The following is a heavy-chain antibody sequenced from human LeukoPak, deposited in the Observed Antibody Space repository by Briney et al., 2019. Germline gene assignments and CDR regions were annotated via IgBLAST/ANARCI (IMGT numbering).Heavy chain of an antibody. CDR3: ARDGDYVGFPLND. CDR1: GFTFSGYT. D-gene: IGHD3-10*02. CDR2: ISSRSSGYI. J-gene: IGHJ4*02. V-gene: IGHV3-21*01. Sequence: PGGSLRRSCAASGFTFSGYTMNWVRQAPGKGLEWVSSISSRSSGYIYYADSVKGRFTISRDNAKNSLYLQMNSLRAEDTAVYYCARDGDYVGFPLNDWGQGTLVTVSS.